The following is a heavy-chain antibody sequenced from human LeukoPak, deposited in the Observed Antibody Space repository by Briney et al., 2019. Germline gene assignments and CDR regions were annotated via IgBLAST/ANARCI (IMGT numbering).Heavy chain of an antibody. D-gene: IGHD3-22*01. Sequence: ASVKVSCKASGYTFTSYYMHWVRQAPGQGLEWMGIINPSGGSTSYAQKFQGRVTMTRDTSTSTVYMELSSLRSEDTAVSYCARVMRPRYYDSGGPFDYWGQGPLVTVSS. J-gene: IGHJ4*02. V-gene: IGHV1-46*01. CDR2: INPSGGST. CDR1: GYTFTSYY. CDR3: ARVMRPRYYDSGGPFDY.